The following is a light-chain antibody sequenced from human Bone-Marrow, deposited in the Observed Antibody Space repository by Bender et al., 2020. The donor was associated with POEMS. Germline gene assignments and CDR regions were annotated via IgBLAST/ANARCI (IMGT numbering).Light chain of an antibody. CDR3: ISYTSSGTLYI. V-gene: IGLV6-57*04. Sequence: NVMLTQPHSVSESPGKTVTISCTRSSGSIASNYVQWYQQRPGSAPTTVIYEDYQRPSGVPDRFSGSKSGNTASLTISGVQAEDEADYYCISYTSSGTLYIFGTGTKVTVL. J-gene: IGLJ1*01. CDR1: SGSIASNY. CDR2: EDY.